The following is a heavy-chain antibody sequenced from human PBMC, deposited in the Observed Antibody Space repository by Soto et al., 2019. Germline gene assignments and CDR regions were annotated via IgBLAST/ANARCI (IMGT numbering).Heavy chain of an antibody. Sequence: PGGSLRLSCAASGFTFSSYDMHWVRQATGKGLEWVSAIGTAGDTYYPGSVKGRFTISRENAKNSLYLQMNSLRAEDTAVYYCARREDFLTGGHYYYGMDVWGQGTTVTVSS. CDR2: IGTAGDT. J-gene: IGHJ6*02. CDR1: GFTFSSYD. D-gene: IGHD3-3*01. CDR3: ARREDFLTGGHYYYGMDV. V-gene: IGHV3-13*01.